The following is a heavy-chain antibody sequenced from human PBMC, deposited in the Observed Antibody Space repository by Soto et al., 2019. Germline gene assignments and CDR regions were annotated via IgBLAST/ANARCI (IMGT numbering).Heavy chain of an antibody. CDR1: GFTFSSYA. CDR3: AKDSRGYSSSWQPLVHGVDY. CDR2: ISGSGGST. Sequence: GGSLRLSCAASGFTFSSYAMSWVRQAPGKGLEWVSAISGSGGSTYYADSVKGRFTISRDNSKNTLYLQMNSLRAEDTAVYYCAKDSRGYSSSWQPLVHGVDYWGQGTLVTVYS. D-gene: IGHD6-13*01. J-gene: IGHJ4*02. V-gene: IGHV3-23*01.